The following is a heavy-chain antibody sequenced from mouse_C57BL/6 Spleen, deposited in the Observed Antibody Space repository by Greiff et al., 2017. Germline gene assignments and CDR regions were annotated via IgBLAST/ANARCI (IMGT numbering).Heavy chain of an antibody. D-gene: IGHD1-1*01. CDR2: INYDGSST. J-gene: IGHJ2*01. CDR3: ARRYGSSYDY. CDR1: GFTFSDYY. V-gene: IGHV5-16*01. Sequence: EVKLMESEGGLVQPGSSMKLSCTASGFTFSDYYMAWVRQVPEKGLEWVANINYDGSSTYYLDSLKSRFIISRDNAKNILYLQMSSLKSEDTATYYCARRYGSSYDYWGQGTTLTVSS.